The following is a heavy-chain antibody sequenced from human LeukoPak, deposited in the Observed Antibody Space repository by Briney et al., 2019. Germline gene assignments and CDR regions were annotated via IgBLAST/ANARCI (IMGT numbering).Heavy chain of an antibody. CDR1: GYTFTGYY. CDR3: ARVEQLALGWFDP. CDR2: INPNSGGT. Sequence: ASVKVSCKASGYTFTGYYMHWVRQAPGQGLEWMGWINPNSGGTNYAQKFQGRATMTRDTSISTAYMELSRLRSDDTAVYYCARVEQLALGWFDPWGQGTLVTVSS. V-gene: IGHV1-2*02. J-gene: IGHJ5*02. D-gene: IGHD6-6*01.